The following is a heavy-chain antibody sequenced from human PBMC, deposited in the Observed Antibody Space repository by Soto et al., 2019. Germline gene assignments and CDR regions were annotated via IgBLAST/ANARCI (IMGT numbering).Heavy chain of an antibody. J-gene: IGHJ5*02. CDR1: GFTFSSYS. CDR2: ISSSSSYI. D-gene: IGHD2-15*01. Sequence: GGSLRLSCAASGFTFSSYSMNWVRQAPGKGLEWVSSISSSSSYIYYADSVKGRFTISRDNTKNSLYLQMNSLRAEDTAVYYCARDLRADLGYCSGGSCPRGWFDPWGQGTLVTVSS. V-gene: IGHV3-21*01. CDR3: ARDLRADLGYCSGGSCPRGWFDP.